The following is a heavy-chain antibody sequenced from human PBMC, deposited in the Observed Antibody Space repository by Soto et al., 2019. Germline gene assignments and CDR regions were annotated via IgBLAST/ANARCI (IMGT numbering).Heavy chain of an antibody. CDR3: SGCSGGACHHNYGMGV. CDR2: ISPSTSHI. Sequence: EVHLVESGGGLVKPGGSLRLSCAVSGFTFSSCTMNWVRQAPGKGLEWVSSISPSTSHIYYADSVKGRFTISRDNAKNSLFLQMNSLRAEDTAVYYCSGCSGGACHHNYGMGVWGQGTTVTVSS. D-gene: IGHD2-15*01. V-gene: IGHV3-21*01. J-gene: IGHJ6*02. CDR1: GFTFSSCT.